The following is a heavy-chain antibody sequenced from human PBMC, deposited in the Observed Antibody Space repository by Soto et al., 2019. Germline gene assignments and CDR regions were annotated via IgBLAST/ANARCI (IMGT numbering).Heavy chain of an antibody. Sequence: GGSLRLSCAASGFTFISYAMHWVLQAPCKGLEWVAVISYDGSNKYYADSVKGRFTISRDNSKNTLYLQMNSLRAEDTAVYYCARDFRPTTYYYDSSGYSPVDYWGQGTLVTVSS. CDR1: GFTFISYA. V-gene: IGHV3-30-3*01. CDR2: ISYDGSNK. J-gene: IGHJ4*02. CDR3: ARDFRPTTYYYDSSGYSPVDY. D-gene: IGHD3-22*01.